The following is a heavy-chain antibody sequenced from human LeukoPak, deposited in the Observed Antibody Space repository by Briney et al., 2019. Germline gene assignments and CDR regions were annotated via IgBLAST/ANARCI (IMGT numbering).Heavy chain of an antibody. Sequence: SVKVSCKASGYTFTDYFIHWVRQAPGHGLEWMGSINPDSDDTNYPQKFQGRVTMTRDTSINTAYVELHRLRSDDTAMYYCARRRGEAVGGSEPFDPWGQGTLVTVSS. V-gene: IGHV1-2*02. CDR3: ARRRGEAVGGSEPFDP. CDR2: INPDSDDT. CDR1: GYTFTDYF. J-gene: IGHJ5*02. D-gene: IGHD6-19*01.